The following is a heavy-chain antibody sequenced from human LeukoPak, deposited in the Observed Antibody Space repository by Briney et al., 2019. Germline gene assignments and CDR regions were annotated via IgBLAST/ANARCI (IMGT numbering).Heavy chain of an antibody. CDR2: FDPEDGET. J-gene: IGHJ3*02. D-gene: IGHD2-2*01. Sequence: ASVKVSCKVSGYTLTELSMHWVRQAPGKGLEWMGGFDPEDGETIYAQKFQGRVTMTEDTSTDTAYMELSSLRSEDTAVYYRATSLRTYCSSTSCTLGAFDIWGQGTMVTVSS. V-gene: IGHV1-24*01. CDR1: GYTLTELS. CDR3: ATSLRTYCSSTSCTLGAFDI.